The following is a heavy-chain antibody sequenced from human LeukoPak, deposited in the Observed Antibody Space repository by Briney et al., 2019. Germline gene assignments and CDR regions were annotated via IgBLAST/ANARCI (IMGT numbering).Heavy chain of an antibody. V-gene: IGHV3-7*03. D-gene: IGHD3-16*02. CDR2: IKQDGSEK. J-gene: IGHJ3*02. CDR1: GFTFSSYW. Sequence: GPLRLSCAASGFTFSSYWMSWVRQAPGKGLEWVANIKQDGSEKYYVDSVKGRFTISRDNAKNSLYLQMNSLRAEDTAVYYCARDILSGMGAFDIWGQGTMVTVSS. CDR3: ARDILSGMGAFDI.